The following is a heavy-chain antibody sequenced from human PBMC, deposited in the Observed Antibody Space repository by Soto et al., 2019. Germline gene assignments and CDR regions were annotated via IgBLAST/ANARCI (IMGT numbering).Heavy chain of an antibody. CDR2: IYYSGST. V-gene: IGHV4-59*01. CDR3: ARDAISGYGEFDY. J-gene: IGHJ4*02. D-gene: IGHD5-12*01. Sequence: PSETLSLTCTVSGGSISSYYWSWIRQPPGKGLEWIGYIYYSGSTNYNPSLKSRVTISVDTSKNQFFLKLSSVTAADTAVYYCARDAISGYGEFDYWGQGTLVTVSS. CDR1: GGSISSYY.